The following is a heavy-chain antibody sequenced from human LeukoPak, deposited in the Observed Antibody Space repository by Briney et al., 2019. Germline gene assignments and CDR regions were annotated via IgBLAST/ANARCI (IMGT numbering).Heavy chain of an antibody. CDR2: ISSSGAGT. CDR1: GFTFSSHA. D-gene: IGHD6-13*01. CDR3: ATNTSSWSFDY. J-gene: IGHJ4*02. Sequence: PGGSLRLSCAASGFTFSSHAMSWVRQAPGKGLEWVSAISSSGAGTYYADSVKGRFTISRDNSKNTLYLQMHSLRAEDTAVYYCATNTSSWSFDYWGQGTLVTVSS. V-gene: IGHV3-23*01.